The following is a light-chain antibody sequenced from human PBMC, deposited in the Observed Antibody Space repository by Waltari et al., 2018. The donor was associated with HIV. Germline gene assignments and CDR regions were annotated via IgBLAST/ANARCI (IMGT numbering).Light chain of an antibody. CDR3: HQRSNWPIT. J-gene: IGKJ5*01. Sequence: EIVLTQSQATLCLSPGERATFSCRASQSVSSYLAWYQQKPGQAPRLLSYGASSRATGIPARFSGSGSGTDFTLTISSLEPGDFGVYYCHQRSNWPITFGQGTRLEIK. CDR2: GAS. CDR1: QSVSSY. V-gene: IGKV3-11*01.